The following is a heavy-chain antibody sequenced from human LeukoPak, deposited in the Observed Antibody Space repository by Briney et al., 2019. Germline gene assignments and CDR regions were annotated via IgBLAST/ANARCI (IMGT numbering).Heavy chain of an antibody. J-gene: IGHJ4*02. CDR3: AKAGGGYYDFWSGYYTPFFDY. Sequence: SETLSLTCAVYGGSFSGYYWSWIRQPPGKGLEWIGEINRSGSTNYNPSLKSRVTISVDTSKNQFSLKLSSVTAADTAVYYCAKAGGGYYDFWSGYYTPFFDYWDQGTLVTVSS. D-gene: IGHD3-3*01. CDR1: GGSFSGYY. V-gene: IGHV4-34*01. CDR2: INRSGST.